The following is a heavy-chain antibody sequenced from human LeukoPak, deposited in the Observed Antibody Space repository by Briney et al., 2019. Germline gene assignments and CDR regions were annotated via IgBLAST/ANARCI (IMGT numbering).Heavy chain of an antibody. V-gene: IGHV1-2*02. Sequence: GASVKVSCKASGYTFTGYYMHWVRQAPGQGLEWMGWINPNSGGTNYAQKFQGRVTMTRDTSISTAYMELSRLRSDDTAVYYCARRIRQWLADYYYYYGMDVWGQGTTVTVSS. CDR3: ARRIRQWLADYYYYYGMDV. D-gene: IGHD6-19*01. CDR1: GYTFTGYY. J-gene: IGHJ6*02. CDR2: INPNSGGT.